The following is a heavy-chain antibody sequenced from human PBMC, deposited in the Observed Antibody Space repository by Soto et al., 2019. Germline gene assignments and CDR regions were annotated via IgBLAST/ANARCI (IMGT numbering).Heavy chain of an antibody. CDR1: GFTFSSYS. CDR2: ISTTGTIT. V-gene: IGHV3-23*01. D-gene: IGHD5-12*01. CDR3: TLARPTEMATIGVNQ. J-gene: IGHJ4*02. Sequence: GGSLRLSCAASGFTFSSYSMSWVRQAPGKGLEWVSVISTTGTITYYADSVKGRFTISRDNSKNTLFLQMHSLRADDTAVYYCTLARPTEMATIGVNQWGQGTLVTVSS.